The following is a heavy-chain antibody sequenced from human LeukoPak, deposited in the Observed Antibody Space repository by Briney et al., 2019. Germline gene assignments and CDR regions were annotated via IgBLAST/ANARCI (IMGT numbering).Heavy chain of an antibody. CDR3: SRNRESTADHYMDV. CDR2: IRSKTYGGTT. J-gene: IGHJ6*03. CDR1: GFTFGDYA. Sequence: GGSLRLSCTASGFTFGDYAISWFRQGPGKGLEWVGFIRSKTYGGTTDFAASVKGRFTISRDDSKSIAFLQMNSLKTEDTAVYYCSRNRESTADHYMDVWGKGTTVTVSS. V-gene: IGHV3-49*03. D-gene: IGHD3-10*01.